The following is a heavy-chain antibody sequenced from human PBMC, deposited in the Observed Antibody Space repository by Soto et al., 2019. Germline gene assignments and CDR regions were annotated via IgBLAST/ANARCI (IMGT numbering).Heavy chain of an antibody. V-gene: IGHV4-39*01. D-gene: IGHD3-3*01. Sequence: SETLSLTCTVSGGSISSSSYYWGWIRQPPGKGLEWIGSIYYSGSTYYNPSLKSRVTISVDTSKNQFSLKLSSVTAADTAVYYCHTYYDFWSGYYTGAFDIWGQGTMVTVSS. CDR3: HTYYDFWSGYYTGAFDI. CDR2: IYYSGST. J-gene: IGHJ3*02. CDR1: GGSISSSSYY.